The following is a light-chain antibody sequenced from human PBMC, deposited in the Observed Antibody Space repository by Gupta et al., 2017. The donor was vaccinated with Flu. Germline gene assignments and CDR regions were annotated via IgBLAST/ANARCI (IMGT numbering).Light chain of an antibody. J-gene: IGKJ1*01. CDR2: GAS. V-gene: IGKV3-20*01. CDR3: QQYGSSPPWT. CDR1: QSVSSSY. Sequence: SPGEIATLSCRASQSVSSSYLAWYKQKPGQAPRLLIYGASSRATGIPDRFSGSGSGTDFTLTISRLEPEDFAVYYCQQYGSSPPWTFGQGTKVEIK.